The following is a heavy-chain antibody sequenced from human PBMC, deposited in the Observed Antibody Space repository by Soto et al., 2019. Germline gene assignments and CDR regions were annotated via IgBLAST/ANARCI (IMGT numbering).Heavy chain of an antibody. D-gene: IGHD3-16*01. Sequence: QVQLVESGGGVVQPGRSLRLSCAASGFTFSSYSMHWVRQAPGKGLEWVEVISYDGSNTYYADSVKGRFTISRDNSKNTLYLQMNSLRAEDTAVYYCARAYEGDYFDYWGQGTLVTVSS. CDR3: ARAYEGDYFDY. J-gene: IGHJ4*02. CDR2: ISYDGSNT. CDR1: GFTFSSYS. V-gene: IGHV3-30-3*01.